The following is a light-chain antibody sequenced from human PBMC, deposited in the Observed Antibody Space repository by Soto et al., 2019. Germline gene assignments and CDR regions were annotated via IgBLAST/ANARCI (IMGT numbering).Light chain of an antibody. CDR1: SSDVGSYNL. CDR2: EGS. V-gene: IGLV2-23*01. J-gene: IGLJ2*01. CDR3: CSYAGSSTSLVV. Sequence: QSALTQPASVSGSPGQSITISCTGTSSDVGSYNLVSWYQQHPGKAPKLMIYEGSTRPSGVSNRFSGSKSGNTASLTISGLQAEDEADYYCCSYAGSSTSLVVFGGGTKLTVL.